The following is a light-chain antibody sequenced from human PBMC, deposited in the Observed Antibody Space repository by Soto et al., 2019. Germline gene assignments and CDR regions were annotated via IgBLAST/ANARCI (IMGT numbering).Light chain of an antibody. J-gene: IGKJ5*01. CDR1: QVISTW. CDR3: QQANSFPIT. V-gene: IGKV1-12*01. CDR2: AAS. Sequence: DVQVTRSPSCVSASRRGVGAVGFLASQVISTWLAWYQQKPGQAPKLLIYAASVLESGVPSRFSGSGSGTDFTLTISSVQPEDFATYRCQQANSFPITFGQGTRLEIK.